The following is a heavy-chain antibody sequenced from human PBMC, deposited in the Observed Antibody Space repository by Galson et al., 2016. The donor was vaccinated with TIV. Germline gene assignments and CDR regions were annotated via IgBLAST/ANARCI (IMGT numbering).Heavy chain of an antibody. CDR3: AGLSGWLRGLDYYYYGMDV. V-gene: IGHV1-69*13. Sequence: SVKVSCKASGGIFSTYAITWVRQAPGQGLEWMGRLISMFGTPDYAQKFQGRVTITADESRSTAYMELSSLRSEDTAVYYCAGLSGWLRGLDYYYYGMDVWGQGTTVTVSS. J-gene: IGHJ6*02. CDR2: LISMFGTP. CDR1: GGIFSTYA. D-gene: IGHD6-19*01.